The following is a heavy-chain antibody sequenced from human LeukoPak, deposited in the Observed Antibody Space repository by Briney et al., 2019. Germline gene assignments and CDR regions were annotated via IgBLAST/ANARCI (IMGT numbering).Heavy chain of an antibody. Sequence: ASVKVSCKASGGTFSSYPIIWVRQAPGQGLEWMGRSIHLLGIANYAQKFQGRVTITADKSTSTAYMELSSLRSEDTAVYYCARVRPTYYYDSSGFSGEYFQHWGQGTLVTVSS. D-gene: IGHD3-22*01. CDR2: SIHLLGIA. J-gene: IGHJ1*01. V-gene: IGHV1-69*04. CDR3: ARVRPTYYYDSSGFSGEYFQH. CDR1: GGTFSSYP.